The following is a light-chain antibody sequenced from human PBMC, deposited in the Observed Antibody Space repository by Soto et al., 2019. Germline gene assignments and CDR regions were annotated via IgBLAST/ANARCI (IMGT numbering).Light chain of an antibody. J-gene: IGKJ1*01. CDR3: QQYNTYSRT. Sequence: DIQMTQSPSTLSASVGDRVTITCRASQSVNIWLAWYQQKPGKAPKLLIYKASSLEIGVPSRFSGSGSGTEFTLTISNLQPDDFATYYCQQYNTYSRTFGQGTKVEIK. V-gene: IGKV1-5*03. CDR2: KAS. CDR1: QSVNIW.